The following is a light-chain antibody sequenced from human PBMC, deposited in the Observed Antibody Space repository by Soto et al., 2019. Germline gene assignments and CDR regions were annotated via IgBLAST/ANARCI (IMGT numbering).Light chain of an antibody. CDR3: QQYNSYSLT. CDR2: KAS. V-gene: IGKV1-5*03. Sequence: DIQMTQSPSTLSASVGDRVTITCRASRSIDRWLAWYQQKPGKAPNLLIYKASSLESGVPSRFSGRGSGTEFTLTISSLQSDDFATYYCQQYNSYSLTFGGGPKVDIK. CDR1: RSIDRW. J-gene: IGKJ4*01.